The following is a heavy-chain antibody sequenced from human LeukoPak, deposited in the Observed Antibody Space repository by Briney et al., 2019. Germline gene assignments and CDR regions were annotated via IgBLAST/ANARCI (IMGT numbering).Heavy chain of an antibody. D-gene: IGHD2-2*01. CDR2: IWNDGSKE. CDR3: TRATGYCSGTSCYDWFDP. J-gene: IGHJ5*02. CDR1: GFTFSNYG. Sequence: GGSLRLPCAASGFTFSNYGMHWVRQAPGKGLEWVAVIWNDGSKEYYADSVQGRCNISRDNSKNTLSLQMNSLRAEDTAVYYCTRATGYCSGTSCYDWFDPWGQGTLVTVSS. V-gene: IGHV3-33*01.